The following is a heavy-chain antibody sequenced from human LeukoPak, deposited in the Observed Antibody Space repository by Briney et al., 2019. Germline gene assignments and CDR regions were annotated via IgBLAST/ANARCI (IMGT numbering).Heavy chain of an antibody. CDR2: ISAYNGHT. D-gene: IGHD2/OR15-2a*01. V-gene: IGHV1-18*04. Sequence: ASVKVSCKASGYTFTGYYMHWVRQAPGQGLEWVGWISAYNGHTNAKYAQRFQGRVTMTTDTSTSTAYLELRSLRSDDTAVYYCARDEGWVITNYYYYMDVWGKGTTITVSS. CDR3: ARDEGWVITNYYYYMDV. J-gene: IGHJ6*03. CDR1: GYTFTGYY.